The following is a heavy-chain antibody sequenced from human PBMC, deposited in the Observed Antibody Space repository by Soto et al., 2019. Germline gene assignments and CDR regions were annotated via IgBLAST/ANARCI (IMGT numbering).Heavy chain of an antibody. CDR3: ARDGLAGALNYYYGMDV. J-gene: IGHJ6*02. CDR1: EFTFSAYS. Sequence: GGSLRLSCAASEFTFSAYSMNWVRQAPGKGLEWVSAIYYDGHNKYYADSVKGRFTISRDNSKNTLYLQMNSLRAEDTAVYYCARDGLAGALNYYYGMDVWGQGTTVTVSS. CDR2: IYYDGHNK. D-gene: IGHD6-19*01. V-gene: IGHV3-30*03.